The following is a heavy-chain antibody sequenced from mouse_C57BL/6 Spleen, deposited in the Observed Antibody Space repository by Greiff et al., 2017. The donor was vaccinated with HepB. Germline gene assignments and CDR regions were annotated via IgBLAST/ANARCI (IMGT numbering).Heavy chain of an antibody. CDR1: GFNIKDDY. V-gene: IGHV14-4*01. CDR3: TTRFTTVPY. CDR2: IDPENGDT. J-gene: IGHJ2*01. Sequence: VQLKESGAELVRPGASVKLSCTASGFNIKDDYMHWVKQRPEQGLEWIGWIDPENGDTEYASKFQGKATITADTSSNTAYLQLSSLTSEDTAVYYCTTRFTTVPYWGQGTTLTVSS. D-gene: IGHD1-1*01.